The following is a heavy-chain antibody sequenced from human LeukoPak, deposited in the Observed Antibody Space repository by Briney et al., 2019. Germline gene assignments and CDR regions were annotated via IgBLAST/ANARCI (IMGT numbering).Heavy chain of an antibody. CDR3: VRGLLGNVVVVAATPPGAKYYYGMDV. Sequence: SVKVSCKASGGTFSSYAISWVRQAPGQGLEWMGRIIPILGIANYAQKFQGRVTITADKSTSTAYMELSSLRSEDTAVYYCVRGLLGNVVVVAATPPGAKYYYGMDVWGQGTTVTVSS. J-gene: IGHJ6*02. CDR2: IIPILGIA. D-gene: IGHD2-15*01. CDR1: GGTFSSYA. V-gene: IGHV1-69*04.